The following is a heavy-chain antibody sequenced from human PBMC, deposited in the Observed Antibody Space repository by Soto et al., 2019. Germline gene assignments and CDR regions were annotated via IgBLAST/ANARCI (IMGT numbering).Heavy chain of an antibody. D-gene: IGHD3-3*01. V-gene: IGHV1-18*01. J-gene: IGHJ6*02. Sequence: SVKVSCKASGYTFTSHGIHWVRQAPGQGLEWMGWISAYNGNTHYAQKVQGRVTLTRDTSTGTAYMELSSLRSEDTAVYYCASGRRLRRLEWPLGMDVWGQGTTVTGFS. CDR2: ISAYNGNT. CDR3: ASGRRLRRLEWPLGMDV. CDR1: GYTFTSHG.